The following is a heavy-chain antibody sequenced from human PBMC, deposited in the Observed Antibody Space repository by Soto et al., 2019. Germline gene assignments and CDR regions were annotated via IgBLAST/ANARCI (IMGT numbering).Heavy chain of an antibody. CDR1: GFTFTSYG. J-gene: IGHJ5*02. CDR2: ISYAGSNK. Sequence: GGSLRLSCAASGFTFTSYGMHWVRQAPGKGLEWVAVISYAGSNKYYADSVKGRFTISRDNSKNTLYLQMNSLRAEDTAVYYCAKDNCISTSCYRLYNWFDPWGQGTLVTVSS. CDR3: AKDNCISTSCYRLYNWFDP. D-gene: IGHD2-2*01. V-gene: IGHV3-30*18.